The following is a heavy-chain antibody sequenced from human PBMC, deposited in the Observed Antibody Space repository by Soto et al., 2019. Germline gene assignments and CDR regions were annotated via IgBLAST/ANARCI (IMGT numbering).Heavy chain of an antibody. CDR2: IIPIFGTA. CDR1: GGTFSSYA. Sequence: QVQLVQSGAEVKKPGSSVKVSCKASGGTFSSYAISWVRQAPGQGLEWMGGIIPIFGTANYAQKFQGRVTMTRDTSISTAYMELSRLRSDDTAVYYCARGYSGYDINYWGQGTLVTVSS. V-gene: IGHV1-69*06. CDR3: ARGYSGYDINY. J-gene: IGHJ4*02. D-gene: IGHD5-12*01.